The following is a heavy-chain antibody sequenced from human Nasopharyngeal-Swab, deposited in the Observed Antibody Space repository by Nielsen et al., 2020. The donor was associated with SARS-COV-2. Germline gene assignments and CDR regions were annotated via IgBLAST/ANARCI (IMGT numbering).Heavy chain of an antibody. CDR3: ARDTQITIFVVVIEKRYYYYGMDV. Sequence: GESLKISCAASGFTFSSYSMNWVRQAPGKWLEWVSSISSSSSYIYYSDSVKGRFTISRANAKNSLYLQMNSLRAEDTAVYYCARDTQITIFVVVIEKRYYYYGMDVWGQGTTVTVSS. D-gene: IGHD3-3*01. J-gene: IGHJ6*02. V-gene: IGHV3-21*01. CDR1: GFTFSSYS. CDR2: ISSSSSYI.